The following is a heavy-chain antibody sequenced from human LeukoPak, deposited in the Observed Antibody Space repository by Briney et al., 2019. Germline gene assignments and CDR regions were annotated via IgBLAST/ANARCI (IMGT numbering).Heavy chain of an antibody. Sequence: SQTLSLTCTVSGGSISSGSYYWSWIRQPAGKGLEWIGRIYTSGNTNYNPSLKSRVTLSVDTSKTQFSLKLSSVTAADTAVYYCAREYFRFGVDWFDPWGQGTLVTVSS. V-gene: IGHV4-61*02. CDR3: AREYFRFGVDWFDP. J-gene: IGHJ5*02. CDR2: IYTSGNT. CDR1: GGSISSGSYY. D-gene: IGHD3-10*01.